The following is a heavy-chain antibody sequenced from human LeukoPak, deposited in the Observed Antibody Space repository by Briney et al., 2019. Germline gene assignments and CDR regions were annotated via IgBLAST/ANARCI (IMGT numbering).Heavy chain of an antibody. CDR3: ARELNSYRSAAVDY. D-gene: IGHD5-18*01. Sequence: GGSLGLSCATSGFTYITSSINWVRKAPGRGLDGVSYISSSGSTIYYADSVKGRFTISRDNSKNTLYLQMNSLRAEDTAVYYCARELNSYRSAAVDYWGQGTLVTVSS. J-gene: IGHJ4*02. V-gene: IGHV3-48*01. CDR2: ISSSGSTI. CDR1: GFTYITSS.